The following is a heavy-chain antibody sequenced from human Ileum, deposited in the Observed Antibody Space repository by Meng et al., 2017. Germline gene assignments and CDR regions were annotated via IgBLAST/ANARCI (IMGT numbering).Heavy chain of an antibody. CDR2: INQDGSEK. V-gene: IGHV3-7*01. J-gene: IGHJ4*02. CDR1: GFTFTESY. CDR3: ARDLDD. Sequence: GGSLRLSCVVSGFTFTESYMTWVRQAPGKGLEWVANINQDGSEKYYVDSVKGRFTISRDNTKNLVYLQMNSLRNEDTAMYYCARDLDDWGPGTLVTVSS.